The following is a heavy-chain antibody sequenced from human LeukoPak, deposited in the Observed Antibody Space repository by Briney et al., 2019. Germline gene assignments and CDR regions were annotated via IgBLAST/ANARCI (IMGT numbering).Heavy chain of an antibody. CDR2: ITSSGDT. Sequence: GGSLRLSCAASGFTFNTHVMTWVRQAPGKGLEWVSGITSSGDTHYADSVKGRFNISRDNSKNTLYLQMNSLRAVDTAVYYCVKVPYGSGTYSTLDYWGQGTLVTVSS. J-gene: IGHJ4*02. V-gene: IGHV3-23*01. D-gene: IGHD3-10*01. CDR3: VKVPYGSGTYSTLDY. CDR1: GFTFNTHV.